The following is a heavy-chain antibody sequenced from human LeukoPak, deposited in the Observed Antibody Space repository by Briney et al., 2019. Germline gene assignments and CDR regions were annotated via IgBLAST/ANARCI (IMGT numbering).Heavy chain of an antibody. Sequence: SETLSLTCTVSGGSISNYCWSWVRQPAGKGLEWSGRIYSTGRSDYNPSLKSRVTMSVDTSKNQFSLNLISVTAADTAVYYCARFSTVLTRSAFDIWGQGTMVTVSS. CDR3: ARFSTVLTRSAFDI. D-gene: IGHD4-17*01. CDR2: IYSTGRS. V-gene: IGHV4-4*07. CDR1: GGSISNYC. J-gene: IGHJ3*02.